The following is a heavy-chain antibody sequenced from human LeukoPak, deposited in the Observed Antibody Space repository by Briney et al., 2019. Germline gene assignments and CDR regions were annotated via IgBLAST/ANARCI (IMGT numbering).Heavy chain of an antibody. CDR3: ARIMDYYDSSGTGYAFDI. J-gene: IGHJ3*02. V-gene: IGHV1-69*13. CDR1: GGTFSSYA. Sequence: SVKVSCKASGGTFSSYAISWVRQAPGQGLEWMGGIIPIFGTANYAQKFQGRVTITADESTSTAYMELSNLRSEDTAVYYCARIMDYYDSSGTGYAFDIWGQGTMVTVSS. CDR2: IIPIFGTA. D-gene: IGHD3-22*01.